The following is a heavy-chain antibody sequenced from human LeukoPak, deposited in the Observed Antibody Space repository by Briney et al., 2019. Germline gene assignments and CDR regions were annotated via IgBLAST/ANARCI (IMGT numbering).Heavy chain of an antibody. V-gene: IGHV1-69*13. CDR2: IIPIFGTA. D-gene: IGHD1-7*01. CDR3: ANRITGTTAPGAFDI. Sequence: SVKVSCKASGYTFATYGISWVRQAPGQGLEWMGGIIPIFGTANYAQKFQGRVTITADESTSTAYMELSSLRSEDTAVYYCANRITGTTAPGAFDIWGQGTMVTVSS. J-gene: IGHJ3*02. CDR1: GYTFATYG.